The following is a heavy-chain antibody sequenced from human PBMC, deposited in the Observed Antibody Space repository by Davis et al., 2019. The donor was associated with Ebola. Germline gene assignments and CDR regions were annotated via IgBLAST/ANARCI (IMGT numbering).Heavy chain of an antibody. V-gene: IGHV3-73*01. CDR2: IRTRTNNYSK. Sequence: GGSLRLSCAASGFTFSVSAIHWVRQASGKGPEWVARIRTRTNNYSKVYSRSVKDRFTISRDDSKSTAYLQMNSLKVEDTAVYYCVKDLKDVPIGYTYYMDAWGKGTTVTVSS. J-gene: IGHJ6*03. CDR1: GFTFSVSA. D-gene: IGHD5-24*01. CDR3: VKDLKDVPIGYTYYMDA.